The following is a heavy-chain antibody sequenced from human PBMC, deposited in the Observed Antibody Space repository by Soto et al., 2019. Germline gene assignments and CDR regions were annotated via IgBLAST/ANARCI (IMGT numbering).Heavy chain of an antibody. CDR2: IYYSGST. V-gene: IGHV4-31*03. CDR3: ARGGRRSPGMDV. Sequence: QLQRQESGPGLVKPSQNLSLTCTVSGGSISSGGYYWSWIRQHPGKGLEWIGYIYYSGSTYYNPSLKSRVTISVDTSKNQFSLKLSSVTAADTAVYYCARGGRRSPGMDVWGQGTTVTVSS. J-gene: IGHJ6*02. CDR1: GGSISSGGYY.